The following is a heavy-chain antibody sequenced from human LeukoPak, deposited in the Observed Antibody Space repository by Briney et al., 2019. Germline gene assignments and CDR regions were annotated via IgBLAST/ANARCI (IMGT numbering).Heavy chain of an antibody. D-gene: IGHD2-21*01. CDR3: AGDSRIRYWFDP. J-gene: IGHJ5*02. CDR1: GFTFSSYW. V-gene: IGHV3-74*01. Sequence: GGSLRLSCAASGFTFSSYWMHWVRQAPGKGLVWVSRINSDGSSTSYADSVKGRFTISRDNAKNTLYLQMNSLRAEDTAVYYCAGDSRIRYWFDPWGQGTLVTVSS. CDR2: INSDGSST.